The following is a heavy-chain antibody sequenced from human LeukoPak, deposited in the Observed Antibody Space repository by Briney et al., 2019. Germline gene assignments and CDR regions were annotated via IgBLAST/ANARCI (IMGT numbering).Heavy chain of an antibody. J-gene: IGHJ4*02. CDR2: IYYSGST. CDR3: AKVSDRDSSGYYWGFEY. Sequence: SETLSLTCTVSGGSISGYYWSWIRQPPGKGLECIGYIYYSGSTNYNPSLKSRVAISVDTSRNQFSLKLTSVTAADTAVYYCAKVSDRDSSGYYWGFEYWGQGTLVTVSS. D-gene: IGHD3-22*01. V-gene: IGHV4-59*08. CDR1: GGSISGYY.